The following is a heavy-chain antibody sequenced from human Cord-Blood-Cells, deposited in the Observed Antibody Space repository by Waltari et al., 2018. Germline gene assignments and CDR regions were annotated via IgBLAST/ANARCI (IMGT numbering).Heavy chain of an antibody. V-gene: IGHV1-2*02. CDR1: GYTFTGYS. D-gene: IGHD2-8*02. Sequence: QVQLVQSGAEVKKPGASVKVSCKASGYTFTGYSMHWVRQAPGQRLEWMGCINPNNGGTNYAQNFQGRVTMTRDTSISTDYMGLSRLGADDTAVYYCARGLLGYFDYWGQGTLVTVSS. CDR3: ARGLLGYFDY. J-gene: IGHJ4*02. CDR2: INPNNGGT.